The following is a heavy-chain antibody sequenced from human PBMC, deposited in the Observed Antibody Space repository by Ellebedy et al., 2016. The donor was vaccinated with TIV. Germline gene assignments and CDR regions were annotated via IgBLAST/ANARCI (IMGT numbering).Heavy chain of an antibody. J-gene: IGHJ4*02. Sequence: GESLKISCAASGFTFSTYSMNWVRQAPGKGLEWVSLISRNGTFIYYADSVKGRFTISRDNAKNSLYLQMNSLRAEDTAVYYCARDSGGTGFDWGQGTLVTVSS. CDR1: GFTFSTYS. CDR3: ARDSGGTGFD. V-gene: IGHV3-21*01. CDR2: ISRNGTFI. D-gene: IGHD1-1*01.